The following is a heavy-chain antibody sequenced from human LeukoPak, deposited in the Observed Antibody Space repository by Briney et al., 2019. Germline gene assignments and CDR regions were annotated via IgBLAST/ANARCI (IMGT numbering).Heavy chain of an antibody. CDR2: IYYSGST. J-gene: IGHJ5*02. CDR1: GGSISSSSYY. D-gene: IGHD2-2*01. CDR3: ARDIGYCSSTSCYEYWFDP. V-gene: IGHV4-39*02. Sequence: SETLSPTCTVSGGSISSSSYYWGWIRQPPGKGLEWIGSIYYSGSTYYNPSLKSRVTISVDTSKNQFSLKLSSVTAADTAVYYCARDIGYCSSTSCYEYWFDPWGQGTLVTVSS.